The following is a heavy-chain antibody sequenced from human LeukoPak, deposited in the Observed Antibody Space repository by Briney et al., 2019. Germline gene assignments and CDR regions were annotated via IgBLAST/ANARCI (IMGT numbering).Heavy chain of an antibody. J-gene: IGHJ3*02. D-gene: IGHD6-13*01. Sequence: PGGSLSLSCAASGFTFSSYAMSWVRQAPGKGLEWVSSLRGNGGSTEYVDSVRGRFVISRDNSRNTLYLQMNSLRGEDTAVYYCAKSVTAAGTYAFDIWGQGTVVTVSS. V-gene: IGHV3-23*01. CDR3: AKSVTAAGTYAFDI. CDR2: LRGNGGST. CDR1: GFTFSSYA.